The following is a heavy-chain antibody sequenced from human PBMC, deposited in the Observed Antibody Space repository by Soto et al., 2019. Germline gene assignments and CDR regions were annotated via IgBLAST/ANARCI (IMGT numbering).Heavy chain of an antibody. CDR2: IYYSGST. CDR1: GGSISSGDYY. CDR3: DRDNILGILYGGMDV. J-gene: IGHJ6*02. V-gene: IGHV4-30-4*01. Sequence: SETLSLTCTVSGGSISSGDYYWSWIRQPPGKGLEWIGYIYYSGSTYYNPSLKSRVTISVDTSKNQFSLKLSSVTAADTAVYYCDRDNILGILYGGMDVWGQGPTVTVYS. D-gene: IGHD2-8*01.